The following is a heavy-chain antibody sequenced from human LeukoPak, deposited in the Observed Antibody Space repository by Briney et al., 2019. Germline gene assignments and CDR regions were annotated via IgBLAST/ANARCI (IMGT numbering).Heavy chain of an antibody. J-gene: IGHJ6*02. CDR2: IIPIFGTA. D-gene: IGHD6-19*01. CDR1: GGTFSSYA. CDR3: ARDVAVAGTNYYYYGMDV. V-gene: IGHV1-69*13. Sequence: SVKVSCTASGGTFSSYAITWVRQAPGQGLEWMGGIIPIFGTANYAQKFQGRVTITADESTSTAYMELSSLRSEDRAVYYCARDVAVAGTNYYYYGMDVWGQGTTVTVSS.